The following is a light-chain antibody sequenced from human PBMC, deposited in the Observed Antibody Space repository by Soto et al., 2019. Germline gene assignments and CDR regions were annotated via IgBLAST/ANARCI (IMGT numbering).Light chain of an antibody. CDR3: QQYTDWLWRT. Sequence: IVMSQSPATLSLCPGETATLSRRASQSAHSNLACFQQHPGQAPRLLIYGASSRATGIPVRFSGSGSGTEFTLTISSLQPEDFAVYYCQQYTDWLWRTFGGGANV. V-gene: IGKV3-15*01. J-gene: IGKJ4*01. CDR2: GAS. CDR1: QSAHSN.